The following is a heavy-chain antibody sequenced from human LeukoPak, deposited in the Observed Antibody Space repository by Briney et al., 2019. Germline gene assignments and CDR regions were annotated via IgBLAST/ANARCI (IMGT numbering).Heavy chain of an antibody. CDR3: ARYSSMTYNWFDP. CDR1: GGSLSSYY. V-gene: IGHV4-59*01. D-gene: IGHD6-19*01. CDR2: IYYSGST. J-gene: IGHJ5*02. Sequence: SETLSLTSTVSGGSLSSYYWSWIRRPPGKGLEWIGYIYYSGSTHYNPSLKSRVTISVDTSKNQFSLKLSSVTAADTAVYYCARYSSMTYNWFDPWGQGTLVTVSS.